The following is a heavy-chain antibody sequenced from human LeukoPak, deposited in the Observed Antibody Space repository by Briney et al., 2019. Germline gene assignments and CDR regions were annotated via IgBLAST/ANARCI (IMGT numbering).Heavy chain of an antibody. CDR2: INTDGSDR. J-gene: IGHJ4*02. CDR3: ARGLLPGVGMGDY. Sequence: GGSLRLSCAVSGFTFKDYWMHWVRLVPGKGLVWVSCINTDGSDRRYAGSVEGRFTISRDSANNRLYLVMNSLRVEDTAVYYCARGLLPGVGMGDYWGQGTLVTVSS. CDR1: GFTFKDYW. V-gene: IGHV3-74*01. D-gene: IGHD6-13*01.